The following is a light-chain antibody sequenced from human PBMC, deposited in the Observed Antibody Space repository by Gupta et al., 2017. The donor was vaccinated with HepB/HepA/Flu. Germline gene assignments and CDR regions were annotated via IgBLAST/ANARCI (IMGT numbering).Light chain of an antibody. J-gene: IGKJ3*01. Sequence: DIDMTQSASSLSASVGDRVTITCRASQSISNYLNWYLEKPGKAPKVLIYAASSLQSGVPSRFSGSGSGTDFTLTISSLQAEDFGTYFCQQSYSTPFTFGPGPKWKSN. CDR2: AAS. V-gene: IGKV1-39*01. CDR1: QSISNY. CDR3: QQSYSTPFT.